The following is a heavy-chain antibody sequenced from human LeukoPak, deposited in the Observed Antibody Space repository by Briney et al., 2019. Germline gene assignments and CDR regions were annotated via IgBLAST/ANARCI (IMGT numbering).Heavy chain of an antibody. V-gene: IGHV3-53*01. CDR1: GFTVSSNY. D-gene: IGHD3-22*01. J-gene: IGHJ4*02. CDR3: VRGSSGYYWYYFDY. Sequence: GGSLRLSCAASGFTVSSNYMSWVRQAPGKGLEWVSVIYSGGSTYYADSVKGRFTISGDNSKNTLYLQMNSLRAEDTAVYYCVRGSSGYYWYYFDYWGQGTLVTVSS. CDR2: IYSGGST.